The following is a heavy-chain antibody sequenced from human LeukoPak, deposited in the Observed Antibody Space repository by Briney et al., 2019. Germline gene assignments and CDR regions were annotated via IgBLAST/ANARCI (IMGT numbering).Heavy chain of an antibody. J-gene: IGHJ6*02. CDR1: GGSFSGYY. D-gene: IGHD3-22*01. CDR2: INHSGST. V-gene: IGHV4-34*01. CDR3: ARPLDSSGYHYYYYGMDV. Sequence: RSETLALTCAVYGGSFSGYYWSWIRQPPGKGLEWIGEINHSGSTNYNPSLKSRVTISVDTSKNQFSLELSSVTAADTAVYYCARPLDSSGYHYYYYGMDVWGQGTTVTVS.